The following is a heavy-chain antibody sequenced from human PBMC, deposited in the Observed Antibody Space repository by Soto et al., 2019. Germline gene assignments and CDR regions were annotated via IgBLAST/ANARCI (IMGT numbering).Heavy chain of an antibody. V-gene: IGHV3-21*01. D-gene: IGHD6-6*01. CDR2: ISSSSSYI. J-gene: IGHJ4*02. CDR1: EFTFSSYS. CDR3: ASGPFGTIAARRDY. Sequence: GGSLRLSCAGSEFTFSSYSMNWVRQAPGKGLEWVSSISSSSSYIYYADSVKGRFTISRDNARNSLYLQMNSLRAEDTAVYYCASGPFGTIAARRDYWGQGTLVTVSS.